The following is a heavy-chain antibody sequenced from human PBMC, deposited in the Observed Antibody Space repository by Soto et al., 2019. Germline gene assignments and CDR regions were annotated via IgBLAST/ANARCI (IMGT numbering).Heavy chain of an antibody. CDR1: GYPVTAYY. CDR2: INPATGAA. V-gene: IGHV1-2*02. D-gene: IGHD2-8*02. J-gene: IGHJ3*02. Sequence: QLHLVQSGAVVKKPGASVTVSCSASGYPVTAYYMHWVRQAPGRGLEWMGGINPATGAAKYTQTLQGRGTIPGATSSSTCLMEPCGLTSEDTAYFLCARGGGVGLDGSAALDMWGQGTLVTVSS. CDR3: ARGGGVGLDGSAALDM.